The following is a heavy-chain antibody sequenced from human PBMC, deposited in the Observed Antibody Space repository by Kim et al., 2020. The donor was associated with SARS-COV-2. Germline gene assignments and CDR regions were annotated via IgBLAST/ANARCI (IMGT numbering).Heavy chain of an antibody. Sequence: GGSLRLSCAASGFTFSDYYMSWIRQAPGKGLEWVSYISSSSSYTNYADSVKGRFTISRDNAKNSLYLQMNSLRAEDTAVYYCARSPDYYGSGSPDYYGMDVWGQGTTVTVSS. CDR3: ARSPDYYGSGSPDYYGMDV. J-gene: IGHJ6*02. CDR2: ISSSSSYT. V-gene: IGHV3-11*06. D-gene: IGHD3-10*01. CDR1: GFTFSDYY.